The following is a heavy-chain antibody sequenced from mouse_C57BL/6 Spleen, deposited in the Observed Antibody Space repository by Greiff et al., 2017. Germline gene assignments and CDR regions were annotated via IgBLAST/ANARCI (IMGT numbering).Heavy chain of an antibody. Sequence: VQLQHSGPELVKPGASVKISCKASGYSFTDYNMNWVKQSNGKSLEWIGVINPNYGTTSYNQKFKGKATLTVDQSSSTAYMQLNSLTSEDSAVYYCAREDDYDDYYAMDYWGQGTSVTVSS. CDR3: AREDDYDDYYAMDY. V-gene: IGHV1-39*01. CDR1: GYSFTDYN. D-gene: IGHD2-4*01. J-gene: IGHJ4*01. CDR2: INPNYGTT.